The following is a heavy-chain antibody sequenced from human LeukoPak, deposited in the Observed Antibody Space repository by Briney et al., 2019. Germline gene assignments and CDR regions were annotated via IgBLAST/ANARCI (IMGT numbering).Heavy chain of an antibody. J-gene: IGHJ5*02. CDR2: IHYSGST. D-gene: IGHD3-10*01. CDR1: GGSISSYY. CDR3: ARDRHGSGSAHSFDP. Sequence: NPSETLSLTCTVSGGSISSYYWSWIRQPPGKGLEWTAYIHYSGSTNYNPSPKSRVTISVDTSKNQFSLKLNSVTAADTAVYYCARDRHGSGSAHSFDPWGQGTLVTVSS. V-gene: IGHV4-59*01.